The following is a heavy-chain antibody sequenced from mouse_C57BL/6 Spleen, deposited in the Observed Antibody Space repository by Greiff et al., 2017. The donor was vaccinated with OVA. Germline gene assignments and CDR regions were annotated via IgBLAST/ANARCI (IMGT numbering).Heavy chain of an antibody. J-gene: IGHJ2*01. V-gene: IGHV1-61*01. CDR3: ARWGDWDD. D-gene: IGHD3-3*01. CDR2: IYPSDSET. Sequence: VQLQQPGAELVRPGSSVKLSCKASGYTFTSYWMDWVKQRPGQGLEWIGNIYPSDSETHYNQKFKDKATLTVDKSSSTAYMQLSSLTSEDSAVYYCARWGDWDDWGQGTTLTVSS. CDR1: GYTFTSYW.